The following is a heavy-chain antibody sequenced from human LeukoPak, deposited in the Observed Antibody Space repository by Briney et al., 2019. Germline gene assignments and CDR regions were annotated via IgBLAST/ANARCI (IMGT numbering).Heavy chain of an antibody. Sequence: ASVKVSCKASGYTFTSYDINWVRQATGQGLEWMGWMNPNSGNTGYAQKFQGRVTMTTDTSTSTAYMELRSLRSDDTAVYYCARLGYCSGGSCYIPDYWGQGTLVTVSS. V-gene: IGHV1-8*01. D-gene: IGHD2-15*01. CDR3: ARLGYCSGGSCYIPDY. CDR1: GYTFTSYD. J-gene: IGHJ4*02. CDR2: MNPNSGNT.